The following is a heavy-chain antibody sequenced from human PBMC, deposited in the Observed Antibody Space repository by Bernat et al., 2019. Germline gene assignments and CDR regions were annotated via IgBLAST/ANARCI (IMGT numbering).Heavy chain of an antibody. Sequence: EVQLVESGGGLVQPGGSLRLSCAASGFTFSSYWMHWVRQAPGKGLVWVSRINSDGSSTSYADSVKGRFTISRDNAKNTLYLQMNSLRADDTAVYYCARGRGRYYYDSSGYGDAFDIWGQGTMVTFSS. CDR3: ARGRGRYYYDSSGYGDAFDI. CDR2: INSDGSST. J-gene: IGHJ3*02. CDR1: GFTFSSYW. V-gene: IGHV3-74*01. D-gene: IGHD3-22*01.